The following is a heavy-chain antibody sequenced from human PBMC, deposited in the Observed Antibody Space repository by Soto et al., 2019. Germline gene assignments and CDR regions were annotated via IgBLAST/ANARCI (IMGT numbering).Heavy chain of an antibody. D-gene: IGHD2-15*01. CDR2: INHSGST. Sequence: SETLSLTCAVYGGSFSGYYWSWIRQPPGKGLEWIGEINHSGSTNYNPSLKSRVTISVDTSKNQFSLKLSSVTAADTAVYYCARGLCRYCSGGSRTCCGWFDPWGQGTLVTVS. J-gene: IGHJ5*02. CDR1: GGSFSGYY. CDR3: ARGLCRYCSGGSRTCCGWFDP. V-gene: IGHV4-34*01.